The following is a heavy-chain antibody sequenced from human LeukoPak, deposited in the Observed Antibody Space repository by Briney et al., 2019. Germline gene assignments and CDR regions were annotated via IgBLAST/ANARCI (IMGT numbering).Heavy chain of an antibody. CDR1: GGSINSYY. CDR2: ISYSGST. D-gene: IGHD6-13*01. CDR3: AREEASSWTGDYFDY. Sequence: SETLSLTCTVSGGSINSYYWSWIRQPPGKGLEWIGYISYSGSTNYNPSLKSRVTISVDTSKNQFSLNLSSVTAADTAVYFCAREEASSWTGDYFDYWGQGSLVTVSS. J-gene: IGHJ4*02. V-gene: IGHV4-59*01.